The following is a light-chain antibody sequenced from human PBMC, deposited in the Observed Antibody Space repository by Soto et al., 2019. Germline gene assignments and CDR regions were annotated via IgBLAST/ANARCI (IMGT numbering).Light chain of an antibody. Sequence: QSVLTQPPSASGTPGQTVTISCSGSNSNIGSNPVNWYQQLPGTAPKLLIYSNKERPSGVPDRFSGSKSGTSGSLAISGLQSEDEAAYYCAAWDDSLNGLVFGGGTKLTVL. CDR2: SNK. J-gene: IGLJ2*01. V-gene: IGLV1-44*01. CDR3: AAWDDSLNGLV. CDR1: NSNIGSNP.